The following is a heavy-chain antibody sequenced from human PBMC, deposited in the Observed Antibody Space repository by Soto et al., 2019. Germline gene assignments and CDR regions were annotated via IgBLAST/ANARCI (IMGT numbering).Heavy chain of an antibody. V-gene: IGHV3-33*01. J-gene: IGHJ3*02. CDR2: IWYDGSNK. CDR1: GFTFSSYG. Sequence: QVQLVESGGGVVQPGRSLRLSCAASGFTFSSYGMHWVRQAPGKGLEWVAVIWYDGSNKYYADSVKGRFTISRDNSKNTLYLQMNSLRAEDTAVYYCARDFRLEVDTAMVGARLGPTAAFDIWGQGTMVTVSS. CDR3: ARDFRLEVDTAMVGARLGPTAAFDI. D-gene: IGHD5-18*01.